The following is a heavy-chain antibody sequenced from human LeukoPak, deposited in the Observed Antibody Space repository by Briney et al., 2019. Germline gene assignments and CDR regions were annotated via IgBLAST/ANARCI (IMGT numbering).Heavy chain of an antibody. V-gene: IGHV4-34*01. CDR2: INHRGDT. Sequence: SETLSPTCAVSGGSFSSYYWSWIRQSPGKGLEWIAEINHRGDTNYNPSVKSRVTILVDTSKNQFSLKVTSLTAADTAVYYCARGPTISETGYFDYWGQGTLVTVSS. D-gene: IGHD1-1*01. J-gene: IGHJ4*03. CDR3: ARGPTISETGYFDY. CDR1: GGSFSSYY.